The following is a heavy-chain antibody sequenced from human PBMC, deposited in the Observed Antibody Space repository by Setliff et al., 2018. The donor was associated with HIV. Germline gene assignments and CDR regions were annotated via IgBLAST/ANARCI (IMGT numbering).Heavy chain of an antibody. J-gene: IGHJ4*02. Sequence: SETLSLTCAVYGGSFSAYSWSWIRQSPGKGLEWIGEVSHRGGSNYNPSLKSRITLSVETSKSQFSLRLISVTDVDTAVYFCARGLAAAGSFGRYYFDSWGRGTRVTVSS. D-gene: IGHD6-13*01. CDR2: VSHRGGS. V-gene: IGHV4-34*01. CDR3: ARGLAAAGSFGRYYFDS. CDR1: GGSFSAYS.